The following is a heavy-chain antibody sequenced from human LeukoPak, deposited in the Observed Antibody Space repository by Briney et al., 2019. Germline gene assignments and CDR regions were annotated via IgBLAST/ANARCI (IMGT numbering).Heavy chain of an antibody. Sequence: SETLSLTCTVSGGSISSYYWSWIRQPPGKGLEWIGYIYYSGSTNYNPSLKSRVTISVDTSKNQFSLKLSSVTAADTAVYYCARHMFWVAAGAFGYWGQGTLVTVSS. CDR1: GGSISSYY. D-gene: IGHD2-15*01. V-gene: IGHV4-59*08. CDR3: ARHMFWVAAGAFGY. CDR2: IYYSGST. J-gene: IGHJ4*02.